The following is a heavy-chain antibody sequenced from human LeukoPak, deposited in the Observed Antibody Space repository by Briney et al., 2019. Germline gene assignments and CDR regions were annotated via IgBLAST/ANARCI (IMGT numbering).Heavy chain of an antibody. CDR3: ACFVYSYAEFDY. D-gene: IGHD5-18*01. V-gene: IGHV3-21*01. CDR2: ISSSSSYI. J-gene: IGHJ4*02. Sequence: GGSLRLSCAASGFTFSSYSMNWVRQAPGKGLEWVSSISSSSSYIYYADSVKGRFTISRDNAKNSLYLQMNSLRAEDTAVYYCACFVYSYAEFDYWGQGTLVTVSS. CDR1: GFTFSSYS.